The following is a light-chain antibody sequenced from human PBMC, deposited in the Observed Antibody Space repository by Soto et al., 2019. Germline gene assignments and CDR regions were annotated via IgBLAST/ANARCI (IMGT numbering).Light chain of an antibody. CDR3: QQRSNRPLI. V-gene: IGKV3-11*01. CDR1: QSVSNY. J-gene: IGKJ4*01. Sequence: EIVLTQSPATPYLSPGERATLSCRASQSVSNYLAQYQQKPGQAPRHLIYDSTNRVTGIPARFTGSGSETDFTLTISSLEPEDFAVYYCQQRSNRPLIFGGGTKVEIK. CDR2: DST.